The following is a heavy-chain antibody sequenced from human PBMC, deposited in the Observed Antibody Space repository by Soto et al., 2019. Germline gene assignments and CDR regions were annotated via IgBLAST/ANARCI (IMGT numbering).Heavy chain of an antibody. CDR1: GGSMISYY. CDR3: AGVRDDIFYGMDV. D-gene: IGHD3-9*01. Sequence: SETLSLTCTVSGGSMISYYWNWIRQPAGKGLEWIGRIYTRGDTNYDPSLKSRVTISIDTSKNEFSLKLTSVTAADTAVYYCAGVRDDIFYGMDVWGQGTTVTVSS. J-gene: IGHJ6*02. V-gene: IGHV4-4*07. CDR2: IYTRGDT.